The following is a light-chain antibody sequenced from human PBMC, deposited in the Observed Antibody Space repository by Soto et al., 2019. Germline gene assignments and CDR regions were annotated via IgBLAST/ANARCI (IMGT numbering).Light chain of an antibody. CDR3: QAWDSGTVV. CDR2: LNSDGSH. J-gene: IGLJ2*01. V-gene: IGLV4-69*01. Sequence: QLVLTQSPSASASLGASVKLTCTLSSGHSSYAIAWHQQQPEKGPRYLMKLNSDGSHSKGDGIPDRFSGSSSGAERYLTISRLQSEDESEYYCQAWDSGTVVFGGGTKVTVL. CDR1: SGHSSYA.